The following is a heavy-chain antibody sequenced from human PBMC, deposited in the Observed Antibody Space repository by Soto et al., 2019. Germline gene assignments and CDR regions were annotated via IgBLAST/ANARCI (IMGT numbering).Heavy chain of an antibody. Sequence: NPGGSLRLSCAASGFTFGSYSMNWVRQAPGKGLEWVSSISSSSSYIYYADSVKGRFTISRDNAKNSLYLQMNSLRAEDTAVYYCARVRVTRTFYGMDVWGQGTTVTSP. CDR1: GFTFGSYS. V-gene: IGHV3-21*01. J-gene: IGHJ6*02. CDR3: ARVRVTRTFYGMDV. CDR2: ISSSSSYI. D-gene: IGHD2-21*02.